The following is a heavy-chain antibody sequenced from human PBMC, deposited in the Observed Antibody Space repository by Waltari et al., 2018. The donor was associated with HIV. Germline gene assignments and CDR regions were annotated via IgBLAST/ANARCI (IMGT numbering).Heavy chain of an antibody. Sequence: QVQLVESGGGVVQPGRSLRLSCAASGFPFSSSGMSWVRQAPGKGLEWVAVISYDGSNKYYADSVKGRFTISRDNSKNTLYLQMNSLRAEDTAVYYCAKDPYYYDSSGYADYFDYWGQGTLVTVSS. CDR1: GFPFSSSG. V-gene: IGHV3-30*18. CDR3: AKDPYYYDSSGYADYFDY. J-gene: IGHJ4*02. CDR2: ISYDGSNK. D-gene: IGHD3-22*01.